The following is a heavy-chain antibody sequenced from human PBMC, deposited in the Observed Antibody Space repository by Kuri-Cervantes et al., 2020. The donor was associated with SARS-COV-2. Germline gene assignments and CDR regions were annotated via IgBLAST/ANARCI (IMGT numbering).Heavy chain of an antibody. D-gene: IGHD3-3*01. J-gene: IGHJ6*03. CDR1: GGSISSSSYY. CDR2: IYYSGST. CDR3: ARTSHYDFWSGHFIDYYYYYMDV. Sequence: SETLSLTCTVSGGSISSSSYYWGWIRQPPGKGLEWIGYIYYSGSTNYNPSLKSRVTISVDTSKNQFSLKLSSVTAADTAVYYCARTSHYDFWSGHFIDYYYYYMDVWGKGTTVTVSS. V-gene: IGHV4-61*05.